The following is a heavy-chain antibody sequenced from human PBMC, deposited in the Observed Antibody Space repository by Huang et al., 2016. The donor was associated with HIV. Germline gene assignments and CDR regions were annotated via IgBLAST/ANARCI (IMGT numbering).Heavy chain of an antibody. Sequence: SNYGMHGVRQAPGKGLEWVAVISYDGNGFYADSVRGRFTISRDNSKNIVSLQMNSLRAEDTAVYYCAKETPDNSGWTWYFDYWGQGSLVTVSS. D-gene: IGHD5-12*01. J-gene: IGHJ4*02. V-gene: IGHV3-30*18. CDR2: ISYDGNG. CDR1: SNYG. CDR3: AKETPDNSGWTWYFDY.